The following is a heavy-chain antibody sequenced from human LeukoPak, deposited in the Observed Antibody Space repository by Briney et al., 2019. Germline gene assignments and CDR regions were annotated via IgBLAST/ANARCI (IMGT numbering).Heavy chain of an antibody. CDR3: ARDSTGVWWELYYYYYYYMDV. CDR1: GYTFTGYG. J-gene: IGHJ6*03. V-gene: IGHV1-18*01. Sequence: ASVKVSCKASGYTFTGYGISWVRQAPGQGLEWMGWISAYNGNTNYAQKLQGRVTMTTDTSTSTAYMELRSLRSDDTAVYYCARDSTGVWWELYYYYYYYMDVWGKGTTVTVSS. D-gene: IGHD1-26*01. CDR2: ISAYNGNT.